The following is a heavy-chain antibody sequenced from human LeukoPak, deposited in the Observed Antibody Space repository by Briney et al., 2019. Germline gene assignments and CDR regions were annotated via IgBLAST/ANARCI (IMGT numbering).Heavy chain of an antibody. V-gene: IGHV3-7*01. Sequence: GGSLRLSCAASGFTFSAYYMTWVRQAPGKGLEGVANIKEDGGEKDYVDSVKGRFTISRDNAKNSVYLQMNSLRAEDTAVYYCARDYWNFLRLWGQGTLVTVSS. D-gene: IGHD1-7*01. CDR2: IKEDGGEK. CDR1: GFTFSAYY. J-gene: IGHJ4*02. CDR3: ARDYWNFLRL.